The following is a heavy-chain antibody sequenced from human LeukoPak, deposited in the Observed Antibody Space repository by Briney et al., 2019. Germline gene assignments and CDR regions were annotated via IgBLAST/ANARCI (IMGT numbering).Heavy chain of an antibody. D-gene: IGHD2-15*01. V-gene: IGHV3-53*01. J-gene: IGHJ1*01. CDR1: GFAVNSNC. CDR2: IYSGGNT. Sequence: GGSLRLSCAASGFAVNSNCMSWVRQAPGKGLEWVSVIYSGGNTYYADSVKGRFTISRDNAKNTLYLQMNSLRAEDTAVYYCASGYCSGGSCYSVYFQHWGQGTLVTVSS. CDR3: ASGYCSGGSCYSVYFQH.